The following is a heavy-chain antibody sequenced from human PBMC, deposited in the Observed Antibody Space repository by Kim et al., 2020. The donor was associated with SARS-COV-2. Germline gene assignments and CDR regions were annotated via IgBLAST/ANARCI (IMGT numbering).Heavy chain of an antibody. Sequence: GGSLRLSCAASGFTFSSYGMHWVRQAPGKGLEWVAVIWYDGSNKYYADSVKGRFTISRDNSKNTLYLQMNSLRAEDTAVYYCAREGLLGDYVAFDIWGQGTMVTVSS. D-gene: IGHD4-17*01. J-gene: IGHJ3*02. V-gene: IGHV3-33*01. CDR1: GFTFSSYG. CDR2: IWYDGSNK. CDR3: AREGLLGDYVAFDI.